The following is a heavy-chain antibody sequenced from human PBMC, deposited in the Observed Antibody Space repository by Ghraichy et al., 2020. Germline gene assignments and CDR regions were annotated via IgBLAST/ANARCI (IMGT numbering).Heavy chain of an antibody. V-gene: IGHV3-74*01. CDR2: INSYDTIT. D-gene: IGHD6-25*01. CDR3: VRDRPNSSGFDH. Sequence: GESLNISCAASGFSFSAFWMHWVRQAPGKGLMWVSRINSYDTITNYADSVKGRFTISRDNAKNTLYLQMNSLRAEDTAVYYCVRDRPNSSGFDHWGQGTLVTVSS. J-gene: IGHJ4*02. CDR1: GFSFSAFW.